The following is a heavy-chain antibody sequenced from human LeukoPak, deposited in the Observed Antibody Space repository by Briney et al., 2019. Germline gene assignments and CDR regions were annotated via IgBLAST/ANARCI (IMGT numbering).Heavy chain of an antibody. D-gene: IGHD6-13*01. J-gene: IGHJ4*02. CDR2: INPNSGGT. V-gene: IGHV1-2*02. CDR3: ARDRGSSWYLVSYLLV. Sequence: ASVKVSCKASGYTFTGYYMHWVRQAPGQGLEWMGWINPNSGGTNYAQKFQGRVTMTRDTSISTAYMELSRLRSDDTAVYYCARDRGSSWYLVSYLLVWGQGTLVTVSS. CDR1: GYTFTGYY.